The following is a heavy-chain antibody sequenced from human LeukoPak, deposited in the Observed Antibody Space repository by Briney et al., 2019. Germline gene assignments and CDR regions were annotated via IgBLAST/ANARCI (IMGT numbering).Heavy chain of an antibody. CDR1: GASISNGYHS. Sequence: SQTLSLTCAVSGASISNGYHSWSWIRQPPGKGLEWIGYSYYSGSTNYNPSLKSRVTISVDTSKNQFSLRLTSVTAADTAVYYCARQTGSGLFILPGGQGTLVTVSS. CDR2: SYYSGST. J-gene: IGHJ4*02. CDR3: ARQTGSGLFILP. V-gene: IGHV4-30-2*03. D-gene: IGHD3/OR15-3a*01.